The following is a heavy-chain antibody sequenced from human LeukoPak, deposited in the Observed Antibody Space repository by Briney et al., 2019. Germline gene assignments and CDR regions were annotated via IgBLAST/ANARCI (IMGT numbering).Heavy chain of an antibody. D-gene: IGHD5-24*01. V-gene: IGHV4-59*08. J-gene: IGHJ4*02. CDR3: ARINGYNWDY. CDR2: IYCSGST. CDR1: GGSISSYY. Sequence: PSETLSLTCTVSGGSISSYYWSWIRQPPGKGLEWIGYIYCSGSTNYNPSLKSRVTISVDTSKNQFSLKLSSVTAADTAVYYCARINGYNWDYWGQGTLVTVSS.